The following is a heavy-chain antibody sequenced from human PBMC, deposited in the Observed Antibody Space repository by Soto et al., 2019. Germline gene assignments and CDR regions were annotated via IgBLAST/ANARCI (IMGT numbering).Heavy chain of an antibody. CDR1: GYTFTSYG. D-gene: IGHD6-6*01. Sequence: ASVKVSCKASGYTFTSYGISWVRQAPGQGLEWMGWISAYNGSTSYAQKFQGRVTMTRDTSTSTVYMELSSLRSEDTAVYYCARERGSIAYFDYWGQGTLVTVSS. CDR3: ARERGSIAYFDY. CDR2: ISAYNGST. V-gene: IGHV1-18*01. J-gene: IGHJ4*02.